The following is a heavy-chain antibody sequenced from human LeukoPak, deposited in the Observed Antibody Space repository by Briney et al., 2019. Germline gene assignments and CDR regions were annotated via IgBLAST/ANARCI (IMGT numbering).Heavy chain of an antibody. CDR1: GGSISSSSYY. Sequence: PSETLSLTCTVSGGSISSSSYYWGWIRQPPGKGLEWIGSIYYSGSTYYNPSLKSRVTISVDTSKNQFSLKLSSVTAADTAVYYCARVGGGGWFDPWGQGTLVTVSS. CDR3: ARVGGGGWFDP. J-gene: IGHJ5*02. D-gene: IGHD4-23*01. CDR2: IYYSGST. V-gene: IGHV4-39*07.